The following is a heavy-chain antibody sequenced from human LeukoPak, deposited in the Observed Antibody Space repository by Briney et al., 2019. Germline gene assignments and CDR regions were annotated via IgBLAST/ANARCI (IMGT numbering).Heavy chain of an antibody. D-gene: IGHD3-10*01. V-gene: IGHV3-23*01. CDR3: AKIGLNGVAPIFDY. Sequence: ETLSLTCAVSGGSFSGYYWSWIRQPPGKGLEWVSAISGSGGSTYYADSVKGRFTISRDNSKNTLYLQMNSLRAEDTAVYYCAKIGLNGVAPIFDYWGQGTLVTVSS. CDR1: GGSFSGYY. J-gene: IGHJ4*02. CDR2: ISGSGGST.